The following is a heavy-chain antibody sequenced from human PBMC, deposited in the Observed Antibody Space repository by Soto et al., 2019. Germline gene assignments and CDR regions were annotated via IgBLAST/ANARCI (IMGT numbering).Heavy chain of an antibody. J-gene: IGHJ6*02. D-gene: IGHD3-10*01. CDR3: ARQGFGELHGLVDV. CDR2: MGYNGFT. CDR1: GGPMNNYY. V-gene: IGHV4-59*08. Sequence: QVQLQESGPGLVKPSETLSLTCTISGGPMNNYYCSWFRQPRGQGLEWIGYMGYNGFTRYNPSLRSRVAISLDTDKHQFALNLSSVTAADTALYYCARQGFGELHGLVDVWGQGITVTVSS.